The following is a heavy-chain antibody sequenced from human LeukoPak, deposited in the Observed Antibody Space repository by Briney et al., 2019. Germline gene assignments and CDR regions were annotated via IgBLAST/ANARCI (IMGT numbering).Heavy chain of an antibody. CDR2: YYPGDSDT. Sequence: GESLKISCKGSGYSFTSYWIGWVRQMPGKGLEWMRIYYPGDSDTRYSPSFQGQVTISADKSISTAYLQWSSLKASDNDMYYCARQPGIADGGYWGQGTLVTVSS. J-gene: IGHJ4*02. D-gene: IGHD6-13*01. CDR1: GYSFTSYW. V-gene: IGHV5-51*01. CDR3: ARQPGIADGGY.